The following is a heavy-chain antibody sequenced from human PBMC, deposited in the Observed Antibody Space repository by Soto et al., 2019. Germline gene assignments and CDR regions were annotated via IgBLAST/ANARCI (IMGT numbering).Heavy chain of an antibody. D-gene: IGHD2-15*01. Sequence: ASVKVSCKASGYTFSSYAIHWVRQAPGQGLEWMGWIHAGNGKTKYSQSFQGRVTISRDTSATTAYMELNSLRSEDTAVYYCARGVAFLDYWGQGTLVTVSS. CDR3: ARGVAFLDY. V-gene: IGHV1-3*01. CDR2: IHAGNGKT. CDR1: GYTFSSYA. J-gene: IGHJ4*02.